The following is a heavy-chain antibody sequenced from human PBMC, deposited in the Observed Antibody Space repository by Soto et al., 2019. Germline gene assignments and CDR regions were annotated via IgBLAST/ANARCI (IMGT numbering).Heavy chain of an antibody. D-gene: IGHD2-2*01. CDR3: ARGIGYCSSINFYSSRRLSFDS. V-gene: IGHV4-34*01. CDR1: GGSFSGYY. J-gene: IGHJ4*02. Sequence: QVQLQQWGAGLLKPSETLSLTCAVYGGSFSGYYWTWIRQSPAKGLEWIWEATHSGTTYYNPSLKTRVTISVHTPKNPFSLKMSSVTSADTAVYYCARGIGYCSSINFYSSRRLSFDSWGQGTLVTFSS. CDR2: ATHSGTT.